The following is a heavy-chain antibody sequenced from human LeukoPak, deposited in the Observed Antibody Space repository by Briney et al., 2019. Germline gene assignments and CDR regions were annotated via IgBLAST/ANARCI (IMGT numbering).Heavy chain of an antibody. CDR1: GGSISSYY. CDR3: ARQARYYDILTGYYLNNWFDP. CDR2: IYYSGST. J-gene: IGHJ5*02. V-gene: IGHV4-59*08. D-gene: IGHD3-9*01. Sequence: SETLSLTCTVSGGSISSYYWSWIRQPPGKGLEWIGYIYYSGSTNYNPSLKSRVTISVDTSKNQFSLKLSSVTAADTAEYYCARQARYYDILTGYYLNNWFDPWGQGTLVTVSS.